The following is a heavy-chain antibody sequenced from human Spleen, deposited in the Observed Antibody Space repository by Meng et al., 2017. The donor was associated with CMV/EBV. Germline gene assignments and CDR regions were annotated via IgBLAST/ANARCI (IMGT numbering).Heavy chain of an antibody. CDR2: TYSRSKWYT. Sequence: SETLSLTCAISGDSVSSNSDAWNWIRQSPSRGLEWLGRTYSRSKWYTDYALSVKSRITINPDTSKNQFSLQLNSVTPEDTAIYYCARDIGSGYDFFDYWGQGTLVTVSS. J-gene: IGHJ4*02. CDR3: ARDIGSGYDFFDY. V-gene: IGHV6-1*01. CDR1: GDSVSSNSDA. D-gene: IGHD5-12*01.